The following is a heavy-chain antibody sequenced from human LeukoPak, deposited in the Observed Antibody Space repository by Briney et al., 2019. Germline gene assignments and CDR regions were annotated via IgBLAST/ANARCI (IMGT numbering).Heavy chain of an antibody. CDR2: ISYDGSNK. Sequence: GRSLRLSCAASGFTFSSHGMHWVRQAPGKGLEWVAVISYDGSNKYYADSVKGRFTISRDNSKNTLYLQMNSLRAEDTAVYYCARYGDPYYYYYGMDVWGQGTTVTVSS. V-gene: IGHV3-30*03. CDR1: GFTFSSHG. J-gene: IGHJ6*02. D-gene: IGHD4-17*01. CDR3: ARYGDPYYYYYGMDV.